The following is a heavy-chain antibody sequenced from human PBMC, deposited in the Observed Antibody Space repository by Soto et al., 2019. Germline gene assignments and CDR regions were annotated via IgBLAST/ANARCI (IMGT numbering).Heavy chain of an antibody. CDR1: DSTIRRYA. CDR3: AKDGDFDYDAFDV. Sequence: GGSLRLSCAASDSTIRRYAMSWVRQAPGKGLEWVSGITGNSARIYYADSVKGRFSISRDNSKNTLYLQMDTLRAEDTAVYYCAKDGDFDYDAFDVWGQGTVVTVSS. J-gene: IGHJ3*01. CDR2: ITGNSARI. V-gene: IGHV3-23*01. D-gene: IGHD3-16*01.